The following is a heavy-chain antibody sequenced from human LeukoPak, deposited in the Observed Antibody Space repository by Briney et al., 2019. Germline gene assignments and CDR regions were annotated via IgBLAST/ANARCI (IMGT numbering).Heavy chain of an antibody. V-gene: IGHV3-11*04. CDR1: GFTFSDYY. J-gene: IGHJ4*02. CDR3: AREGTYYFDY. CDR2: ITSSGSTK. D-gene: IGHD3-10*01. Sequence: GGXLRLSCVASGFTFSDYYMSWIRQAPGKGLEWVSYITSSGSTKYYAESVKGRFTIYRDNDKNSLYLQMTSLRAEDTAVYYCAREGTYYFDYWGQGTLVTVSS.